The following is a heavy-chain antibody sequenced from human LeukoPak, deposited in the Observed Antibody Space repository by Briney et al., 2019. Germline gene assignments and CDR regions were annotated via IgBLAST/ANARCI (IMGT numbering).Heavy chain of an antibody. Sequence: SETLSLTCTVSDYSISSGYYWGWIRQPPGKGLECIGTLYYSGKTYYNPSLKSRVTISIDTSKNQFSLKLTSATAADTAVYYCARDHSSASHTYYYYYMDVWGKGTTVTVSS. CDR2: LYYSGKT. D-gene: IGHD2-21*01. V-gene: IGHV4-38-2*02. J-gene: IGHJ6*03. CDR3: ARDHSSASHTYYYYYMDV. CDR1: DYSISSGYY.